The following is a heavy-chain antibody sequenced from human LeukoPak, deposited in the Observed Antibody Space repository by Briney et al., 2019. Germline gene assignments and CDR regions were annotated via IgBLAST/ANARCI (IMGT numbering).Heavy chain of an antibody. V-gene: IGHV4-59*02. J-gene: IGHJ6*02. CDR1: GRSVSSYY. CDR2: QSHSGSS. D-gene: IGHD1-26*01. CDR3: AREGGEPLRRGMDV. Sequence: SETLSLTCTVSGRSVSSYYWSWIRRPPGRGLGWIAYQSHSGSSDSNPSLTSRVTTLVDTSKNQFSLKLTSVAAADTAVFYCAREGGEPLRRGMDVWGQRTTVTVSS.